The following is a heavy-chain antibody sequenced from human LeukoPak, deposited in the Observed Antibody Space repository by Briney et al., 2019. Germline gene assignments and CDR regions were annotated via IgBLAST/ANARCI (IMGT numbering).Heavy chain of an antibody. Sequence: GASVKVSCKASGYTFTSYDINWVRQATGQGLEWMGWMNPNSGNTGYAQKFQGRVTMTRNTSISTAYMELSSLRSEDTAVYYCARDSDCSSTSCYMVYYYYGMDVWGQGTTVTVSS. CDR2: MNPNSGNT. CDR1: GYTFTSYD. CDR3: ARDSDCSSTSCYMVYYYYGMDV. V-gene: IGHV1-8*01. J-gene: IGHJ6*02. D-gene: IGHD2-2*02.